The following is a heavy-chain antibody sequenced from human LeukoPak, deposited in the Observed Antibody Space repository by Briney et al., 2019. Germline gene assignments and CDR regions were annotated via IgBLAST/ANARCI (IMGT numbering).Heavy chain of an antibody. V-gene: IGHV3-48*01. J-gene: IGHJ3*02. Sequence: GGSLRLSCAASGLAFSSSTMNWVRQTPGKGLEWLSYSSASSSDVYYADSVKGRFTISRDNAKSSLYLQMNSLTAEDTAIYFCARGRDHAFDIWGQGTRVTVSS. CDR3: ARGRDHAFDI. CDR1: GLAFSSST. CDR2: SSASSSDV.